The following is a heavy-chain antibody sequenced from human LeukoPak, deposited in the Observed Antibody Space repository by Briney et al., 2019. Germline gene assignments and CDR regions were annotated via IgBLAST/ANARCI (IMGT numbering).Heavy chain of an antibody. CDR1: GFTFSSYG. J-gene: IGHJ4*02. CDR2: ISYDGSNK. V-gene: IGHV3-30*18. CDR3: AKDLEFR. Sequence: GGSLRLSCAASGFTFSSYGMHWVRQAPGKGLEWVAVISYDGSNKYYADSVKGRFTISRDNSKNTLYLQMNSLRAEDTAVYYCAKDLEFRWGQGALVTVSS. D-gene: IGHD3-10*01.